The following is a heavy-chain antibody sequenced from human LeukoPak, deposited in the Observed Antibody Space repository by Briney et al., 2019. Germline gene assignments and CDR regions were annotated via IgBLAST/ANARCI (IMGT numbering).Heavy chain of an antibody. Sequence: GGSLRLSCAASGFTFSDYILDWVRQAPGKGLEWVGRIRRGTNSYTTEYAASVRGRFIISRDDSKNSLYLHMNSLKTEDTAAYHCTRDGGDSSNSTFDIWGQGTMVTVSS. J-gene: IGHJ3*02. CDR3: TRDGGDSSNSTFDI. CDR1: GFTFSDYI. CDR2: IRRGTNSYTT. V-gene: IGHV3-72*01. D-gene: IGHD2-2*01.